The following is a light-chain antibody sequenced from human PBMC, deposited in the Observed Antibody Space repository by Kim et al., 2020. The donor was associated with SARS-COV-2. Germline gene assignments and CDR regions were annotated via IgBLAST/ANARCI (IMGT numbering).Light chain of an antibody. J-gene: IGKJ5*01. Sequence: EIVLTQSPATVSASLGSRVILSCRASKSVGTHLAWYQQRPGQSPRLLIYRATTRATGIPARFSGSGSGAEFTLTINSLQSEDYAIYYCQQCQTAITFGQGTRLEIK. V-gene: IGKV3D-15*01. CDR2: RAT. CDR3: QQCQTAIT. CDR1: KSVGTH.